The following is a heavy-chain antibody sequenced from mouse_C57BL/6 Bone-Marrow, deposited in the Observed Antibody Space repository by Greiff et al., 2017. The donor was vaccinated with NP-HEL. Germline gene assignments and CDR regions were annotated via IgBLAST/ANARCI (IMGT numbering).Heavy chain of an antibody. D-gene: IGHD1-1*01. J-gene: IGHJ2*01. CDR2: IWWDDDK. Sequence: QVTLKVSGPGILQPSQTLSLTCSFSGFSLSTFGMGVGWLRQPSGKGLEWMAHIWWDDDKYSNPALKSRLTISKDTSKNLVFRKIANVDTADTATYYCARICFTTVVVYYFDYWGQGTTLTVSS. V-gene: IGHV8-8*01. CDR1: GFSLSTFGMG. CDR3: ARICFTTVVVYYFDY.